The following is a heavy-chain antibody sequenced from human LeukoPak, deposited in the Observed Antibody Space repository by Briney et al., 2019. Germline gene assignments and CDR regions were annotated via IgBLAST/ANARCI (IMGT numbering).Heavy chain of an antibody. Sequence: PGGSLRLSCAASGFTFSNAWMSWVRQAPGKGVEWIGEINHSGSTNHNPSLKSRVTISLDTSKNQFSLKLSSVTAADTAVYYCARGGAEYYYGSGSQDYWGQGILVTVSS. CDR2: INHSGST. CDR3: ARGGAEYYYGSGSQDY. CDR1: GFTFSNAW. D-gene: IGHD3-10*01. V-gene: IGHV4-34*01. J-gene: IGHJ4*02.